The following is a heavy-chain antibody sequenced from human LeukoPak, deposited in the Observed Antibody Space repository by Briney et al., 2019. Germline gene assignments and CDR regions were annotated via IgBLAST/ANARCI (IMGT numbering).Heavy chain of an antibody. D-gene: IGHD3-3*01. CDR2: IIPILGIA. CDR3: ARDRERGVPRSRSYGMDV. V-gene: IGHV1-69*04. CDR1: GGTFSSYA. Sequence: SVKVSCKASGGTFSSYAISWVRQAPGQGLEWMGRIIPILGIANYAQKFQGRVTITADKSTSTAYMELSSLRSEDTAVYYCARDRERGVPRSRSYGMDVWGQGTTVTVSS. J-gene: IGHJ6*02.